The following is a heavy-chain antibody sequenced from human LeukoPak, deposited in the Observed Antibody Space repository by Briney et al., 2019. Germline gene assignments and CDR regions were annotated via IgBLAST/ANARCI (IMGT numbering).Heavy chain of an antibody. CDR3: ARGGFGGYGGKRYYYYYMDV. CDR1: GGSISSYY. D-gene: IGHD4-23*01. J-gene: IGHJ6*03. V-gene: IGHV4-59*12. Sequence: SETLSLTCTVSGGSISSYYWSWIRQPPGKGLEWIGYIYYSGSTNYNPSLKSRVTISVDTSKSQFSLKLSSVTAADTAVYYCARGGFGGYGGKRYYYYYMDVWGKGTTVTVSS. CDR2: IYYSGST.